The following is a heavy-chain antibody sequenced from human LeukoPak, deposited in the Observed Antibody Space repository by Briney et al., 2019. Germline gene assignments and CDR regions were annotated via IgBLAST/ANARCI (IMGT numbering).Heavy chain of an antibody. CDR3: ARRPAGTRTFDY. CDR2: IYGADYTT. D-gene: IGHD1-7*01. Sequence: GESLKISCKGSGYSFTSYWIGWVRQLPGKGLEWMGVIYGADYTTIYSPPFHGQITISADKSISTAYLQWTSLKASDTAMYYCARRPAGTRTFDYWGQGALVTVPS. V-gene: IGHV5-51*01. J-gene: IGHJ4*02. CDR1: GYSFTSYW.